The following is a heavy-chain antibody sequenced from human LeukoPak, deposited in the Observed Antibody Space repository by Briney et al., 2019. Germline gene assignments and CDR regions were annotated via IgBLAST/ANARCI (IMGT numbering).Heavy chain of an antibody. CDR1: GYTFTGYY. J-gene: IGHJ6*03. V-gene: IGHV1-69*05. CDR3: ARDKGFQYYYMDV. Sequence: GASVKVSCKASGYTFTGYYMHWVRQAPGQGLEWMGRIIPIFGTANYAQKFQGRVTITTDESTSTAYMELSSLRSEDTAVYYCARDKGFQYYYMDVWGKGTTVTVSS. D-gene: IGHD3-3*01. CDR2: IIPIFGTA.